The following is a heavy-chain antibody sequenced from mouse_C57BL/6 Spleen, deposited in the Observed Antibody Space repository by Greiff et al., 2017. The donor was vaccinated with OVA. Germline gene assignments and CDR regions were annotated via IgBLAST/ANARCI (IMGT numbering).Heavy chain of an antibody. CDR2: ISSGGSYT. D-gene: IGHD1-1*01. V-gene: IGHV5-6*01. CDR1: GFTFSSYG. Sequence: VQLQQSGGDLVKPGGSLKLSCAASGFTFSSYGMSWVRQTPDKRLEWVATISSGGSYTYYPDSVKGRFTISRDNAKNTLYLQMSSLKSEDTAMYYCARHEDYYGSRSLFDYWGQGTTLTVSS. J-gene: IGHJ2*01. CDR3: ARHEDYYGSRSLFDY.